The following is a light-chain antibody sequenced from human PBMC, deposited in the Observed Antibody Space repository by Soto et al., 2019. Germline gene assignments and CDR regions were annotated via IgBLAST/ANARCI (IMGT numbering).Light chain of an antibody. Sequence: DIQMTQSPSSLSASVGDRVTITCRASQSITNNLNWYQQKPGKAPKLLIYAASSLENGVPSSLSGSGSGTDFTLTISSLQPEDFATYYCQQTYSAPYSFGQGTKLEIK. CDR2: AAS. J-gene: IGKJ2*01. CDR3: QQTYSAPYS. CDR1: QSITNN. V-gene: IGKV1-39*01.